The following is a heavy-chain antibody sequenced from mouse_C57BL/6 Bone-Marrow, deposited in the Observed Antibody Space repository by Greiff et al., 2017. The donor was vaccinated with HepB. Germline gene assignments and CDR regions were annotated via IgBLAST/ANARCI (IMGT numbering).Heavy chain of an antibody. D-gene: IGHD1-1*01. CDR2: INPSNGGT. CDR1: GYTFTSYW. J-gene: IGHJ2*01. V-gene: IGHV1-53*01. Sequence: QVQLQQPGTELVKPGASVKLSCKASGYTFTSYWMHWVKQRPGQGLGWIGNINPSNGGTNYNEKFKSKATLTVDKSSSTAYMQLSSLTSEDSAVYYCARKDTTVGYFDYWGQGTTLTVSS. CDR3: ARKDTTVGYFDY.